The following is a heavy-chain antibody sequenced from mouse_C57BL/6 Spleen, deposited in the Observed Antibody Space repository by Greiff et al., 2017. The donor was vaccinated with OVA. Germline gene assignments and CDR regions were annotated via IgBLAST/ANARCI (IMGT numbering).Heavy chain of an antibody. CDR3: ARYYGSPWFAY. D-gene: IGHD1-1*01. J-gene: IGHJ3*01. V-gene: IGHV1-9*01. CDR2: ILPGSGST. Sequence: QVQLQQSGAELMKPGASVKLSCKATGYTFTGYWIEWVKQRPGHGLEWIGEILPGSGSTNYNEKFKGKATLTADTSSNTAYMQLSSLTTEDSAIYYCARYYGSPWFAYWGQGTLVTVSA. CDR1: GYTFTGYW.